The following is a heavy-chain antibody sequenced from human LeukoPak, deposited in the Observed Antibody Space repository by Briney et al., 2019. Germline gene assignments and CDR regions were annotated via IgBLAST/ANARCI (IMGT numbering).Heavy chain of an antibody. D-gene: IGHD5-18*01. CDR1: GYTFTSYD. J-gene: IGHJ6*04. V-gene: IGHV1-8*03. CDR2: MNPNSGNT. CDR3: ARAPKLKRGYSYGLNV. Sequence: GASVKVSCKASGYTFTSYDINWVRQATGQGLEWMGWMNPNSGNTGYAQKFQGRVTITRNTSISTAYMELSSLRSEDTAVYYCARAPKLKRGYSYGLNVWGKGTTVTVSS.